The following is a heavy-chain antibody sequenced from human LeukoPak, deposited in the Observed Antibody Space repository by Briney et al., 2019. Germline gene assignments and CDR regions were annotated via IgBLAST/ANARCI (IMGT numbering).Heavy chain of an antibody. Sequence: ASVKVSCKASGYTFTSYAMHWVRQAPGQRLEWMGWINAGNGNTEYSQKFQGRVTITRDTSASTAYMELSSLRSEDTAVYYCARANYYGSTSDYWGQGTLVTVSP. CDR3: ARANYYGSTSDY. V-gene: IGHV1-3*01. J-gene: IGHJ4*02. D-gene: IGHD3-10*01. CDR2: INAGNGNT. CDR1: GYTFTSYA.